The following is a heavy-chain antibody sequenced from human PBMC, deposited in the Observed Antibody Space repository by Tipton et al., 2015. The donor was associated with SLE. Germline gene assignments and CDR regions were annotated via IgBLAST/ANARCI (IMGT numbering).Heavy chain of an antibody. D-gene: IGHD4-17*01. CDR1: GGSISSSSW. CDR3: EGAATGTNYYLDV. CDR2: ISYTGST. V-gene: IGHV4-4*02. Sequence: TLSLTCAVSGGSISSSSWWTWVRQPPGKGLEWIGRISYTGSTYYNLSLKSRVTISVDKSKNQFSPKLSSVTAADTAVYYCEGAATGTNYYLDVWGKGTTVTVSS. J-gene: IGHJ6*03.